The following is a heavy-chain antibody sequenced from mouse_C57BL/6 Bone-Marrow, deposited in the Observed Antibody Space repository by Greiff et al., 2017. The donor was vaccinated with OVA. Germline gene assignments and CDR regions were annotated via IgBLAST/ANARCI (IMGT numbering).Heavy chain of an antibody. CDR3: ARHHYDYGGGAMDY. D-gene: IGHD2-4*01. CDR2: INSDGGST. V-gene: IGHV5-2*01. Sequence: DVMLVESGGGLVQPGESLKLSCESNEYEFPSHDMSWVRKTPAKRLELVAAINSDGGSTYYPDTMERRFIISRDNTKKTLYLQMSSLRSEDTALYYCARHHYDYGGGAMDYWGQGTSVTVSS. J-gene: IGHJ4*01. CDR1: EYEFPSHD.